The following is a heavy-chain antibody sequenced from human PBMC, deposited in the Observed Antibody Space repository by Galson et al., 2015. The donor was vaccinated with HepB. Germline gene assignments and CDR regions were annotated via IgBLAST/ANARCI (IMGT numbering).Heavy chain of an antibody. J-gene: IGHJ4*02. CDR2: IYHSGST. CDR1: GGSISSGGYS. CDR3: ARANYYDSSGYSEPYYFDY. D-gene: IGHD3-22*01. V-gene: IGHV4-30-2*01. Sequence: TLSLTCAVSGGSISSGGYSWSWIRQPPGKGLEWIGYIYHSGSTYYNPSLKSRVTISVDRSKNQFSLKLSSVTAADTAVYYCARANYYDSSGYSEPYYFDYWGQGTLVTVSS.